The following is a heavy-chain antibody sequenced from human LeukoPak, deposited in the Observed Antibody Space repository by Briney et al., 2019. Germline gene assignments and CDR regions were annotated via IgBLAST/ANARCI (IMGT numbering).Heavy chain of an antibody. Sequence: PGGSLRLSCAASGLTFSRHWMTWVRQAPGKGLEWVANIKHDGSEKNYVDSEKGRFTISRDNAKNSLYLQMNSLRAEDTAVYYCATPLDYYDRSDSHQGGDWGQGTLVTVSS. CDR2: IKHDGSEK. J-gene: IGHJ4*02. D-gene: IGHD3-22*01. CDR3: ATPLDYYDRSDSHQGGD. V-gene: IGHV3-7*03. CDR1: GLTFSRHW.